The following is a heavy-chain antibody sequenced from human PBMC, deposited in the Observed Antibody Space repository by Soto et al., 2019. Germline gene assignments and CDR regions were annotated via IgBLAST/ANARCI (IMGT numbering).Heavy chain of an antibody. V-gene: IGHV3-43*01. Sequence: GGSLRLSCAASGFTFDDYTMHWVRQAPGKGLEWVSLISWDGGSTYYADSVKGRFTISRDNSKNSLYLQMNSLRTEDTALYYCAKGGWLVHQPTGSIGMDAWGQGTTVTVSS. D-gene: IGHD6-19*01. CDR2: ISWDGGST. CDR1: GFTFDDYT. CDR3: AKGGWLVHQPTGSIGMDA. J-gene: IGHJ6*02.